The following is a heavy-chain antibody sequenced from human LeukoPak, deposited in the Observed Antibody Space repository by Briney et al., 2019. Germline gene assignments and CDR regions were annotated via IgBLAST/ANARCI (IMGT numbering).Heavy chain of an antibody. CDR3: ARDAWFGAGRTFDY. CDR2: INHSGST. V-gene: IGHV4-34*01. D-gene: IGHD3-10*01. J-gene: IGHJ4*02. CDR1: GGSFSGYY. Sequence: SETLSLTCAVYGGSFSGYYWSWLRQPPGKGLEWIGEINHSGSTNYNPSLKSRVTISVDTSKNQFSLKLSSVTAADTAVYYCARDAWFGAGRTFDYWGQGTLVTVSS.